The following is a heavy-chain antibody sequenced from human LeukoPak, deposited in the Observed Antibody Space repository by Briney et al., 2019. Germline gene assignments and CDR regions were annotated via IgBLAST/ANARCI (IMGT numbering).Heavy chain of an antibody. CDR2: MNPNSGNT. Sequence: ASVKVSCKASGYTFTSYDINWVRQATGQGLEWMGWMNPNSGNTGYAQKFQGRVTITRNTSISTVYMELSSLRSEDTAVYYCARGYCSGGSCHWFDPWGQGTLVTVSS. D-gene: IGHD2-15*01. CDR1: GYTFTSYD. V-gene: IGHV1-8*03. J-gene: IGHJ5*02. CDR3: ARGYCSGGSCHWFDP.